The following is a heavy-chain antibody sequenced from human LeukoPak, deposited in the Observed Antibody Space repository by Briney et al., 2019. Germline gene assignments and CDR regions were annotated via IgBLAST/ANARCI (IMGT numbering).Heavy chain of an antibody. V-gene: IGHV3-33*01. CDR3: ARGQPPSYYDMDV. CDR1: GFTFSSYG. J-gene: IGHJ6*02. D-gene: IGHD6-13*01. Sequence: GRSLRLSCAASGFTFSSYGMHWVRQAPGKGLEWVAVIWSDGSSKHYADSVKGRFTISRDDSKNTLYLQMNSLRAEDTALYYCARGQPPSYYDMDVWGQGTTVTVSS. CDR2: IWSDGSSK.